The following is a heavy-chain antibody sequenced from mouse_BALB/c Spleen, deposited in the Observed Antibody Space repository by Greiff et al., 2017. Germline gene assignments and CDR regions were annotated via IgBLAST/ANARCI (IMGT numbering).Heavy chain of an antibody. J-gene: IGHJ1*01. CDR2: ISSGGSCT. D-gene: IGHD2-4*01. CDR3: TRAYEDDRRNCGYLDV. Sequence: EVQLMESGGGLVKPGGSLKLPCAASGFTFSSYTMAWVRQSQEKRLEWVATISSGGSCTYYPDSVKGRFTISRDNAKNTLYLQMSSLKSEDTAMYYCTRAYEDDRRNCGYLDVWGAGTTVTVSS. V-gene: IGHV5-6-4*01. CDR1: GFTFSSYT.